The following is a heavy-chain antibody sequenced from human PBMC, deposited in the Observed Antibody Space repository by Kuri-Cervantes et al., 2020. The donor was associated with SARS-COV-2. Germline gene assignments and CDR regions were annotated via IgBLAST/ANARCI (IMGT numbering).Heavy chain of an antibody. V-gene: IGHV3-9*01. CDR3: ARGPLYSSSWYDWFDP. CDR2: ISWNSGSI. Sequence: SLKISCAASGFTFDDYAMHWVRQAPGKGLEWVSGISWNSGSIGYADSVKGRFTISRDNAKNSLYLQMNSPRAEDTAVYYCARGPLYSSSWYDWFDPWGQGTLVTVSS. CDR1: GFTFDDYA. D-gene: IGHD6-13*01. J-gene: IGHJ5*02.